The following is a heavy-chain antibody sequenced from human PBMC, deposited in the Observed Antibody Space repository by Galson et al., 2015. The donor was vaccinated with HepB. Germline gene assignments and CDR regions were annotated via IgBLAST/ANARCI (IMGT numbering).Heavy chain of an antibody. CDR1: GFVFSTFG. CDR2: IWYDGSDK. D-gene: IGHD2-21*01. Sequence: SLRLSCAASGFVFSTFGMHWLRQAPGKGLEWVAVIWYDGSDKYYGDSVKGRFTISRDNSRDTVYLQINSPRAEDTAVYYCATRDWGLVLGGWGQGSLVTVSS. J-gene: IGHJ4*02. CDR3: ATRDWGLVLGG. V-gene: IGHV3-33*01.